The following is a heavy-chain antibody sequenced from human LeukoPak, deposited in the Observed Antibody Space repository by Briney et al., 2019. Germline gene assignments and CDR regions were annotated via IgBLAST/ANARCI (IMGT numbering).Heavy chain of an antibody. CDR3: AREGRESSGYDY. Sequence: TGGSLRLSCAASGFTFSSYAMHWVRQAPGKGLEWVAVISYDGSNKYYADSVKGRFTISRDNSKNTLYLQMNSLRAEDTAVYHCAREGRESSGYDYWGQGTLVTVSS. CDR1: GFTFSSYA. CDR2: ISYDGSNK. D-gene: IGHD3-22*01. J-gene: IGHJ4*02. V-gene: IGHV3-30-3*01.